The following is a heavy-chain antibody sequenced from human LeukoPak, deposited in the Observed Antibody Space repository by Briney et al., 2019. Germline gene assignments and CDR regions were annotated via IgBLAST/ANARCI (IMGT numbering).Heavy chain of an antibody. Sequence: GESLKISCKGSGYSFTSYWIGWVRQMPGKGLEWMGIIYPGDSDTRYSPSFQGQVTISADKSISTAYLQWSSLKASDTAMYYCARQYYYDSSGPYAFDIWGQGTMVTVSS. V-gene: IGHV5-51*01. CDR1: GYSFTSYW. D-gene: IGHD3-22*01. CDR2: IYPGDSDT. J-gene: IGHJ3*02. CDR3: ARQYYYDSSGPYAFDI.